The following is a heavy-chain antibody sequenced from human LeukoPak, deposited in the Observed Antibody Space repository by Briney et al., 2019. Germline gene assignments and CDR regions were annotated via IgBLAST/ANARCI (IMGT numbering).Heavy chain of an antibody. D-gene: IGHD3-9*01. J-gene: IGHJ4*02. CDR2: INPNSGGT. CDR3: FRERTAYEILTGYYSTGHFDY. V-gene: IGHV1-2*02. Sequence: TSVKVSCKASGYTFTGYYMHWVRHAPGQGLEWMGWINPNSGGTNYAQKFQGRVTMTRDTSISTAYMELSRLRSDDTAVYYFFRERTAYEILTGYYSTGHFDYWGQGTLVTVSS. CDR1: GYTFTGYY.